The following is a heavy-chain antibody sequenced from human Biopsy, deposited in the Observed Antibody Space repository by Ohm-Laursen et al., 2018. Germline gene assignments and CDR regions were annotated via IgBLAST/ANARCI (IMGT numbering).Heavy chain of an antibody. CDR2: IIPIFETI. Sequence: SVKVSCNASGYTFTSYAISWVRQAPGQGPEWMGGIIPIFETIDYAPKFQDRVTITADESTRTAYMELSSLKSEDTAVYYCARRYCSSTSCSPPFYSWFDPWGQGTLVTVSS. CDR1: GYTFTSYA. V-gene: IGHV1-69*13. CDR3: ARRYCSSTSCSPPFYSWFDP. D-gene: IGHD2-2*01. J-gene: IGHJ5*02.